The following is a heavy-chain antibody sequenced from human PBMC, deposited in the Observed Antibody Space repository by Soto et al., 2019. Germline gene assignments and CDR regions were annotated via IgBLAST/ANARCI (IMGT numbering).Heavy chain of an antibody. J-gene: IGHJ5*02. V-gene: IGHV3-74*01. Sequence: GGSLRLFCAASGFTFDKYWMHWVRQAPGEGLVWVSRIDSDGSNTDYADSVKGRFTISRDNAKNTLFLQMKSLRVEDTAVYYCVSGGGYCSGGSCRDLHNWYAPWGQGTLVTVSS. D-gene: IGHD2-15*01. CDR3: VSGGGYCSGGSCRDLHNWYAP. CDR2: IDSDGSNT. CDR1: GFTFDKYW.